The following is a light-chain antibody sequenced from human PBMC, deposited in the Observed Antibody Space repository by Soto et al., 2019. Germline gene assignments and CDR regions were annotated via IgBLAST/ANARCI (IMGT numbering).Light chain of an antibody. Sequence: QSVLTQPASVSGSPGQSITISCTGTSSDIGNYDFVSWYRQVPGTAPKAMIYEVSSRPSGVSNRFSGSKSGNTASLTISGLQAEDEAYYYCSSYTTSTSFILFGGGTKVTVL. CDR1: SSDIGNYDF. V-gene: IGLV2-14*01. J-gene: IGLJ2*01. CDR2: EVS. CDR3: SSYTTSTSFIL.